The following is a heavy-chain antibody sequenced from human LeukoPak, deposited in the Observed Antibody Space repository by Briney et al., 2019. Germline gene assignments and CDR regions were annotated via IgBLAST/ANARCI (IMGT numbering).Heavy chain of an antibody. CDR3: ARDGNYDFWSGYFDY. CDR2: IYYSGST. V-gene: IGHV4-39*07. CDR1: GGSISSSSYY. Sequence: PSETLSLTCTVSGGSISSSSYYWGWIRQPPGKGLEWIGSIYYSGSTYYNPSLKSRVTISVDTSKNQFSLKLSSVTAADTAVYYCARDGNYDFWSGYFDYWGQGTLVTVSS. J-gene: IGHJ4*02. D-gene: IGHD3-3*01.